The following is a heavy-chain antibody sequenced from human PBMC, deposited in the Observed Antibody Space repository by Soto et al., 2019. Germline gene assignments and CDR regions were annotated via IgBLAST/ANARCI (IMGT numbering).Heavy chain of an antibody. V-gene: IGHV1-69*12. CDR3: ARYPTYSSGWFYFDY. CDR1: GGTFSSYA. D-gene: IGHD6-19*01. J-gene: IGHJ4*02. Sequence: QVQLVQSGAEVKKPGSSVKVSCKASGGTFSSYAISWVRQAPGQGLEWMGGIIPIFGTANYAQKFHGRVTITADDSTSTAYMELSSLRSEDTAVYYCARYPTYSSGWFYFDYRGQGTLVTVSS. CDR2: IIPIFGTA.